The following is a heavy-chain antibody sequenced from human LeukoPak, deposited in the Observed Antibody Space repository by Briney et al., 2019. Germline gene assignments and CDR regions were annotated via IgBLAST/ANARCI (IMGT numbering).Heavy chain of an antibody. CDR2: IIGSGSST. D-gene: IGHD6-13*01. V-gene: IGHV3-23*01. J-gene: IGHJ4*02. CDR1: GFTFSSYA. Sequence: GGSLRLSCAASGFTFSSYAMSWVRQAPGKGLEWVSAIIGSGSSTYYADSVKGRFTVSRDNSKNTLFLQMNSLRAEDTAVYYCAKDRAQQLVLDFWGQGTLVTVSS. CDR3: AKDRAQQLVLDF.